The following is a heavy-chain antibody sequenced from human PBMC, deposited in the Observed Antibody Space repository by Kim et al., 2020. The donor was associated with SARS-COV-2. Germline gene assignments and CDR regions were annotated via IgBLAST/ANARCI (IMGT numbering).Heavy chain of an antibody. CDR2: ISDSGGSA. CDR3: AKPPEWEIIGFFDY. CDR1: GFTFSSYA. D-gene: IGHD1-26*01. V-gene: IGHV3-23*01. J-gene: IGHJ4*02. Sequence: GGSLRLSCAASGFTFSSYAMSWVRQAPGKGLEWVAAISDSGGSAYYADSVKGRFTISRDNSKNTLYLQMNSLRAEDTAVYYCAKPPEWEIIGFFDYRRQGALVTVSP.